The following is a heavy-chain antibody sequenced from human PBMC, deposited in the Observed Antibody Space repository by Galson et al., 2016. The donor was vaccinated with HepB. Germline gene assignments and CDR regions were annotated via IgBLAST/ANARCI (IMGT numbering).Heavy chain of an antibody. CDR1: AGTFKNYA. V-gene: IGHV3-23*01. CDR2: ISGSGGRT. Sequence: SLRISCAVSAGTFKNYAMNWVRQAPGKGLEWVAAISGSGGRTSYEDSVRGRFTISRDNSKNTLFLRMNSVGVEDTAVYFCAKSGFFGELDKWGQGTGVVVSS. D-gene: IGHD3-10*01. CDR3: AKSGFFGELDK. J-gene: IGHJ4*02.